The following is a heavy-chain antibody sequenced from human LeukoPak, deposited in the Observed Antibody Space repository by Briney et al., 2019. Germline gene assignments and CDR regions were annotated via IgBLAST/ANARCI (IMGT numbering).Heavy chain of an antibody. D-gene: IGHD1-20*01. Sequence: GGSLRLSCAASGFTFSSYAMTWVRQAPGKGLEWVSSISSSSSYIYYADSVKGRFTISRDNAKNSLYLQMNSLRAEDTAVYYCAKGTSYNWNDGWFDPWGNGILVTVSS. CDR3: AKGTSYNWNDGWFDP. CDR2: ISSSSSYI. J-gene: IGHJ5*02. CDR1: GFTFSSYA. V-gene: IGHV3-21*01.